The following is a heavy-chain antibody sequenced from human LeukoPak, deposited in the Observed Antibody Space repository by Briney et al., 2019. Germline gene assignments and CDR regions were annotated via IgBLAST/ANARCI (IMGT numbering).Heavy chain of an antibody. CDR2: INHSGST. J-gene: IGHJ5*02. CDR1: GGSFSGYY. D-gene: IGHD3-9*01. CDR3: ARGSPVPLRYFDWFQRGNWFDP. V-gene: IGHV4-34*01. Sequence: SETLSLTCAVYGGSFSGYYWSWIRQPPGKGLEWIGEINHSGSTNYNPSLKSRVTIPVDTSKNQFSLKLSSVTAADTAVYYCARGSPVPLRYFDWFQRGNWFDPWGQGTLVTVSS.